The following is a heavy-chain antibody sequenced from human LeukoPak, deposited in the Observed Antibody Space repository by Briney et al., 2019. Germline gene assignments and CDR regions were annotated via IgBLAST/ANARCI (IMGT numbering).Heavy chain of an antibody. Sequence: PGGSLRLSCAASGFTFSSYWMHWVRQAPGKGLVWVSRINSDGSSTSYADSVKGRFTISRDNAKNTLYLQMNSLRAEDTAVYYCARDPPGYVRVRYYYYMDVWGKGTTVTVSS. CDR1: GFTFSSYW. D-gene: IGHD3-16*01. V-gene: IGHV3-74*01. CDR3: ARDPPGYVRVRYYYYMDV. J-gene: IGHJ6*03. CDR2: INSDGSST.